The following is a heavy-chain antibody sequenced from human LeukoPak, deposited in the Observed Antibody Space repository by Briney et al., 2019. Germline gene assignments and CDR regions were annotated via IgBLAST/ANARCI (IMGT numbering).Heavy chain of an antibody. CDR1: GGSVTSFY. D-gene: IGHD3-22*01. CDR2: IYNSENT. V-gene: IGHV4-4*09. J-gene: IGHJ3*01. CDR3: ASLSSGAAFDV. Sequence: PSETLSLTCTVSGGSVTSFYWSWNRQPPGKGLEWIGYIYNSENTKYNSSLESRVTMSVDTSKNQLFLKLSSVTAADTAVYYCASLSSGAAFDVWGQGTVVTVSS.